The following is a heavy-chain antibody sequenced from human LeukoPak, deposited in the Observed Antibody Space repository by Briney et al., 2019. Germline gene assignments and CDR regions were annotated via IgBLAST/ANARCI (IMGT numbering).Heavy chain of an antibody. CDR2: ISSSNSYI. J-gene: IGHJ4*02. V-gene: IGHV3-21*01. D-gene: IGHD6-13*01. Sequence: QSGGSLRLSCAASGFTFSSYSMNWVRQAPGKGLEWVSSISSSNSYIYYADSVKGRFTIPRDNAKNSLYLQMNSLRAEDTAVYYCARETYSSSWSGLFDYWGQGTLVTVSS. CDR3: ARETYSSSWSGLFDY. CDR1: GFTFSSYS.